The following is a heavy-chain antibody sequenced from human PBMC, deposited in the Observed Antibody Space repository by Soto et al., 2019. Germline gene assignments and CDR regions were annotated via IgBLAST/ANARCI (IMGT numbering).Heavy chain of an antibody. CDR1: GYTFTNYH. CDR3: AKEGGGRWYSGDY. CDR2: MNPNSGDT. D-gene: IGHD6-13*01. Sequence: QVQLVQSGAEVKKPGASVKVSCKASGYTFTNYHIHWVRQATGQGLEWMGWMNPNSGDTGYAQNFQGRVTMPRDTSITAAYREVSGLSYRGTGAYYCAKEGGGRWYSGDYWGQGTLVTVSS. V-gene: IGHV1-8*01. J-gene: IGHJ4*02.